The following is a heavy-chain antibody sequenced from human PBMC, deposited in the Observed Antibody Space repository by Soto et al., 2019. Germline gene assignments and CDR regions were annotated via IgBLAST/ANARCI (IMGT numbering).Heavy chain of an antibody. CDR2: IWYDGSNK. D-gene: IGHD2-15*01. Sequence: QVQLVESGGGVVQPGRSLRLSCAASGFTFSSYGMHWVRQAPGKGLEWVAVIWYDGSNKYYADSVKGRFTISRDNSKNTLYLQMNSLRAEDTAVYYCARDGGGKGLNDYYYYGMDVWGQGTTVTVSS. J-gene: IGHJ6*02. CDR3: ARDGGGKGLNDYYYYGMDV. V-gene: IGHV3-33*01. CDR1: GFTFSSYG.